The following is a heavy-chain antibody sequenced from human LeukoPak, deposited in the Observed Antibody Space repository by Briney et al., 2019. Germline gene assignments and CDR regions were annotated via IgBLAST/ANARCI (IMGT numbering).Heavy chain of an antibody. J-gene: IGHJ4*02. CDR1: GYTFTSYQ. V-gene: IGHV1-46*01. D-gene: IGHD5-24*01. Sequence: ASVKVSCKASGYTFTSYQMHWVRQAPGQGLEWMGIMNPSGGSTSYAQKFQGRVTMTRDMSTSTVYMELSSLRSEGTAVYFCARDPRDGYNGFDYWGQGTLVTVSS. CDR2: MNPSGGST. CDR3: ARDPRDGYNGFDY.